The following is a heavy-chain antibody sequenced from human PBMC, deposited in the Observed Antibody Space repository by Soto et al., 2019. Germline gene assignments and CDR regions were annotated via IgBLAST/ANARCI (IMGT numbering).Heavy chain of an antibody. CDR1: GYTFTSYG. D-gene: IGHD6-13*01. CDR3: ARGYAAAGRRVSSFFDY. Sequence: GASVKVSCKASGYTFTSYGISWVRQAPGQGLEWMGWISAYNGNTNYAQKLQGRVTMTTDTSTSTAYMELRSLRSDDTAVYYCARGYAAAGRRVSSFFDYWGQGTLVTVSS. J-gene: IGHJ4*02. CDR2: ISAYNGNT. V-gene: IGHV1-18*01.